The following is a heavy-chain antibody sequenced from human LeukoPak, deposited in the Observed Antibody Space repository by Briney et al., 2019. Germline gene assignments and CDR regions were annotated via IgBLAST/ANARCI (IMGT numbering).Heavy chain of an antibody. CDR2: IIPIFGTA. V-gene: IGHV1-69*05. CDR3: ARDPGLSGSYSLDY. D-gene: IGHD1-26*01. J-gene: IGHJ4*02. CDR1: GYTFTSYA. Sequence: VASVKVSCKASGYTFTSYAISWVRQAPGQGLEWMGRIIPIFGTANYAQKFQGRVTITTDESTSTAYMELSSLRSEDTAVYYCARDPGLSGSYSLDYWGQGTLVTVSS.